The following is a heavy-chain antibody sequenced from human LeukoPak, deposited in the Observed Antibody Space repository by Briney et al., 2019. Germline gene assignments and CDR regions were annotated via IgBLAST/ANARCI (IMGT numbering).Heavy chain of an antibody. CDR2: IYYSGST. D-gene: IGHD5-18*01. Sequence: SETLSLTCTVSGGSISTYYWSWIRQPPGKGLEWIGNIYYSGSTNYNPSLKSRVSISVDTSKNQFSLKLSSVTAADTAVYYCGSYSYVSLGGYWGQGTLVTVSS. V-gene: IGHV4-59*08. J-gene: IGHJ4*02. CDR1: GGSISTYY. CDR3: GSYSYVSLGGY.